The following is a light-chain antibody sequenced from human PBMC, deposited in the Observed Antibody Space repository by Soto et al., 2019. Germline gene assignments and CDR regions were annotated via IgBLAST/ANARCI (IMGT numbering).Light chain of an antibody. V-gene: IGKV1-39*01. Sequence: MTQSPLSLSVILGQPASISCRSSQSLVYSGGNTYLSWSQQRPGTAPKLLIYDASSLQSGVPSRFRGSGAGTDFTLTITSLQPEDFATYYCQQSYTTPLTFGGGTKVDIK. CDR2: DAS. CDR3: QQSYTTPLT. CDR1: QSLVYSGGNTY. J-gene: IGKJ4*01.